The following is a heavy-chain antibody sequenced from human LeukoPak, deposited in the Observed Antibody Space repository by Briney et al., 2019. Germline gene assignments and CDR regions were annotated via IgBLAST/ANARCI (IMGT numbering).Heavy chain of an antibody. CDR3: ARGSYYYDIYYYYYGMDV. CDR2: ISYDGSNK. J-gene: IGHJ6*02. V-gene: IGHV3-30*01. D-gene: IGHD3-22*01. Sequence: GGSLRLSCAASGFTFSSYAMHWVRQAPGKGLEWVAVISYDGSNKYYADSVKGRFTISRDNSKNTLYLQMNSLRAEDTTVSYCARGSYYYDIYYYYYGMDVWGQGTTVTVSS. CDR1: GFTFSSYA.